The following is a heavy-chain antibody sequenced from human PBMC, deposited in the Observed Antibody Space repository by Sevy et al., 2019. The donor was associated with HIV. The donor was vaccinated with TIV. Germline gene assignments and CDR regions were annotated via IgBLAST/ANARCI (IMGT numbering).Heavy chain of an antibody. CDR1: GFTFSSYS. J-gene: IGHJ4*02. CDR3: AREREGLRLGELSLYDY. D-gene: IGHD3-16*02. Sequence: GGYLRLSCAASGFTFSSYSMNWVRQAPGKGLEWVSSISSSSSYIYYADSVKGRFTISRDNAKNSLYLQMNSLRAEDTAVYYCAREREGLRLGELSLYDYWGQGTLVTVSS. V-gene: IGHV3-21*01. CDR2: ISSSSSYI.